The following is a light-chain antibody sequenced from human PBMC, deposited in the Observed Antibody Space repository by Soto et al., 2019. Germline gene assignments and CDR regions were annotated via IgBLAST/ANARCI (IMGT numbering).Light chain of an antibody. CDR3: GTWDSSLSVGV. CDR1: SSNIGNNY. Sequence: QSVLTQPPSVSAAPGQMVTISCSGSSSNIGNNYVTWFQQLPGTAPKIVIYESNNRPSGIPDRFSGSKSGTSATLGITGLQTGDEADYYCGTWDSSLSVGVFGGGTQLTVL. CDR2: ESN. V-gene: IGLV1-51*02. J-gene: IGLJ2*01.